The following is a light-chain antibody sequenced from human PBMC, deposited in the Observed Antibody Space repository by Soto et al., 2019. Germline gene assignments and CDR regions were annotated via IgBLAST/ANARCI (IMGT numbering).Light chain of an antibody. J-gene: IGKJ3*01. Sequence: DIQMTQSPSTLSASLGDRVTITCRASQSISSWLAWYQQKPGKAPSLLIYKASNIASGVPSRFSGSGSGTEFTLTISSLQPDDFATYYCQQYNSYPFTFGPGTKVDIK. V-gene: IGKV1-5*03. CDR2: KAS. CDR3: QQYNSYPFT. CDR1: QSISSW.